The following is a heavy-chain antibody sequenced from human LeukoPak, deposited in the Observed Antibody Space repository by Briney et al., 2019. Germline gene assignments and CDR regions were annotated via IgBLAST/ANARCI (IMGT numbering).Heavy chain of an antibody. J-gene: IGHJ4*02. Sequence: QTGGSLRLSCAASGFTFSSYSMNWVRQAPGKGLEWVSYISSSSSTIYYADSVKGRFTISRDNAKNSLYLQMNSLRAEDTAVYYCARLPSAYCGGDCYPFDYWGQGTLVTVSS. CDR2: ISSSSSTI. CDR1: GFTFSSYS. D-gene: IGHD2-21*02. V-gene: IGHV3-48*01. CDR3: ARLPSAYCGGDCYPFDY.